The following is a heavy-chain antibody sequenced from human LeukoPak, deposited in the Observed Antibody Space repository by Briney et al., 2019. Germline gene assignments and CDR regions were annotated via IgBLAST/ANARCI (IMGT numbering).Heavy chain of an antibody. J-gene: IGHJ4*02. D-gene: IGHD3-10*01. CDR2: MNPNSGNT. CDR3: ARAPSMVRGVITYYFDY. V-gene: IGHV1-8*01. Sequence: APVKVSCKASGYTFTSYDINWVRQATGQGLEWMGWMNPNSGNTGYAQKFQGRVTMTRNTSISTAYMELSSLRSEDTAVYYCARAPSMVRGVITYYFDYWGQGTLVTVSS. CDR1: GYTFTSYD.